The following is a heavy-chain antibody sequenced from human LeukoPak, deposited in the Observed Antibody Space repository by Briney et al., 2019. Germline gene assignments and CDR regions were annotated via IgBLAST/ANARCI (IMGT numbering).Heavy chain of an antibody. CDR1: GYTFTSYG. V-gene: IGHV1-18*01. CDR2: ISAYNGNT. D-gene: IGHD3-22*01. CDR3: ARASYDSSGYYSYYFDY. Sequence: ASVKVSCKASGYTFTSYGISWVRQAPGQGLEWMGWISAYNGNTNYAQKLQGRVTMTTDTSTSTAYMELRSLRSDDTAVYYCARASYDSSGYYSYYFDYCGQGTLVTVSS. J-gene: IGHJ4*02.